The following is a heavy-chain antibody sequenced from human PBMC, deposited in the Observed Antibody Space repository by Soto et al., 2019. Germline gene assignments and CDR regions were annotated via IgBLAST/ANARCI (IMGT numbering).Heavy chain of an antibody. V-gene: IGHV3-7*01. Sequence: EVQLVESGGGLVQPGGSLRLSCAASGFTFSSYWMSWVRQAPGKGLEWVANIKQDGSEKYYVDSVKGRFTISRDNAKNSLYLQMNSLRAEDTAVYYCARYIGRPNHGRNWFDPWGQGTLVTVSS. CDR2: IKQDGSEK. CDR3: ARYIGRPNHGRNWFDP. D-gene: IGHD7-27*01. CDR1: GFTFSSYW. J-gene: IGHJ5*02.